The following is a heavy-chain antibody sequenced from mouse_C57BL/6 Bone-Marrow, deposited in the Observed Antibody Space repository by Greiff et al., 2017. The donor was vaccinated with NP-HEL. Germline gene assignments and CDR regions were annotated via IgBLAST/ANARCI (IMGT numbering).Heavy chain of an antibody. Sequence: VQLQQSGAELVRPGTSVKMSCKASGYTFTNYWIGWAKQRPGHGLEWIGDIYPGGGYTNYNEKFKGKATLTADKSSSTAYMQFSSLTSEDAAIYYCARGGYSIPFAYWGQGTLVTVSA. J-gene: IGHJ3*01. CDR3: ARGGYSIPFAY. D-gene: IGHD2-5*01. V-gene: IGHV1-63*01. CDR2: IYPGGGYT. CDR1: GYTFTNYW.